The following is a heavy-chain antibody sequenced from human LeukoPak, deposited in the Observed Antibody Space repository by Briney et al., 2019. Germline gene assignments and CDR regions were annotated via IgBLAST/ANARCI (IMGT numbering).Heavy chain of an antibody. V-gene: IGHV4-39*01. CDR1: GGSIRSSSYY. Sequence: SETLSLTCTVSGGSIRSSSYYWGWIRQPPGKGLEWIGSIYYSGSTYYNPSLKSRVTISVDTSKNQFSLKLSSVTAADTAVSYCARHVGYYGSGSYLDAFDIWGQGTMVTVSS. CDR2: IYYSGST. D-gene: IGHD3-10*01. CDR3: ARHVGYYGSGSYLDAFDI. J-gene: IGHJ3*02.